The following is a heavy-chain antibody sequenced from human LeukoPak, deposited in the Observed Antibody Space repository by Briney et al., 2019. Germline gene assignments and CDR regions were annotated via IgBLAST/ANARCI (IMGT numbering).Heavy chain of an antibody. D-gene: IGHD3-10*01. CDR1: GYTFTGYY. CDR3: ARDGGEAFDYYGSGSQPYPKQINYYYYYYMDV. CDR2: INPNSGGT. Sequence: ASVKVSCKASGYTFTGYYMHWVRQAPGQGLEWMGWINPNSGGTNYAQKFQGRVTMTRDTSISTAYMELSRLRSDDTAVYYCARDGGEAFDYYGSGSQPYPKQINYYYYYYMDVWGKGTTVTVSS. V-gene: IGHV1-2*02. J-gene: IGHJ6*03.